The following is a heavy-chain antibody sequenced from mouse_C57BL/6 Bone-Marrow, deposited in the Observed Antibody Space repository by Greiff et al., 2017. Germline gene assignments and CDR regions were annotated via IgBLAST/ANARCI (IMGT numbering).Heavy chain of an antibody. V-gene: IGHV14-3*01. CDR1: GFNIKNTY. CDR2: LDPATGNT. D-gene: IGHD2-1*01. CDR3: ARMVPLAAKDN. J-gene: IGHJ4*01. Sequence: EVQLQQSVAELVRPGASVKLSCTASGFNIKNTYMHWVKQRPEPGLEWIGRLDPATGNTKYAPKFQGKANRTADTSYTTAYLQLSSLTSEDTAIDYCARMVPLAAKDNWGQGTSVTVTA.